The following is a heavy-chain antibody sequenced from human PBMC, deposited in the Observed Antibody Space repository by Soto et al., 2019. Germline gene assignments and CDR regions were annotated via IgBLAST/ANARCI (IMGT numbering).Heavy chain of an antibody. CDR2: ISSSSSYI. CDR3: AREAGHCSSTSCEEYYYYYGMDV. J-gene: IGHJ6*02. CDR1: GFTFSSYS. D-gene: IGHD2-2*01. V-gene: IGHV3-21*01. Sequence: GGSPRLSCAASGFTFSSYSMNWVRQAPGKGLEWVSSISSSSSYIYYADSVKGRFTISRDNAKNSLYLQMNSLRAEDTAVYYCAREAGHCSSTSCEEYYYYYGMDVWGQGTTVTVSS.